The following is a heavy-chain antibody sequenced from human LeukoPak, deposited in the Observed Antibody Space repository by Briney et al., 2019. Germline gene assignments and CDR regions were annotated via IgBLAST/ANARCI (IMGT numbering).Heavy chain of an antibody. J-gene: IGHJ4*02. Sequence: ASVRVSCKASGYTFTGYYMHWVRQAPGQGLEWMGWINPNTGDTHYAQKFQGRVTLTRDTSITTVYMDLSRLTSDDTAIFYCAVAPGDYWGQGTLVTVSS. D-gene: IGHD2-21*01. CDR2: INPNTGDT. V-gene: IGHV1-2*02. CDR3: AVAPGDY. CDR1: GYTFTGYY.